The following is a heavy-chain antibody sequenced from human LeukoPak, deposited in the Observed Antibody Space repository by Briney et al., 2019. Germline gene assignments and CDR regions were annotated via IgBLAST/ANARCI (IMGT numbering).Heavy chain of an antibody. CDR3: ARDSGYDLRVLDYYGMDV. D-gene: IGHD5-12*01. J-gene: IGHJ6*02. CDR1: GYTFTSYY. V-gene: IGHV1-46*01. Sequence: ASVKVSCKASGYTFTSYYMHWVRQAPGQGLEWMGIINPSGGSTSYAQKFQGRVTMTRDTSTSTVYMELSSLRSEDTAVYYCARDSGYDLRVLDYYGMDVWGQGTTVTVFS. CDR2: INPSGGST.